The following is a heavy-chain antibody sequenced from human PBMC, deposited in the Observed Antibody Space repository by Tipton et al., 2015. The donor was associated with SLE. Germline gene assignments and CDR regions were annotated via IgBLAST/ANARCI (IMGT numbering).Heavy chain of an antibody. V-gene: IGHV4-38-2*01. CDR3: AAESDTRLGWFDP. D-gene: IGHD2-15*01. J-gene: IGHJ5*02. CDR2: IYHSGTT. Sequence: TLSLTCAVSGYPIGTDYYWGWIRQPPGKGLEWIGSIYHSGTTYYNPSLKSRVTISVDKSKKEFSLKLTSVTAADTAIYYCAAESDTRLGWFDPWGPGTLVTVSS. CDR1: GYPIGTDYY.